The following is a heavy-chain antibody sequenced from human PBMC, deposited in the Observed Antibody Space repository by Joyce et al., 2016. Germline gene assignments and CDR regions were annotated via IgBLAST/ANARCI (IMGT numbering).Heavy chain of an antibody. D-gene: IGHD6-19*01. CDR3: ARYKRWLDLDY. J-gene: IGHJ4*02. V-gene: IGHV4-61*01. Sequence: QVQLQESGPGLVKPSETLSLTCTVSGASVSSGSSYWSWIRQPPGKGLEWIGYIYYSGSTNYNPSLKSRVTISVDTSKNQFSLKLSSVTAADTAVYYCARYKRWLDLDYWGQGTLVTVSS. CDR1: GASVSSGSSY. CDR2: IYYSGST.